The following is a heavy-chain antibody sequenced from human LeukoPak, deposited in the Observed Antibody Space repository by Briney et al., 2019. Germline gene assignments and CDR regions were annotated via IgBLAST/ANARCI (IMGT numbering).Heavy chain of an antibody. CDR1: GGSMRDYY. D-gene: IGHD1-14*01. Sequence: SETLSLTCTVSGGSMRDYYWSWIRQPAGKGLEWIGRFYSSGSTNYNPSPKSRVTLSVDISTNQFSLNLSSVTAADTAVYYCASEGIRDYYYYIMDVWGKGTTVTISS. CDR3: ASEGIRDYYYYIMDV. CDR2: FYSSGST. V-gene: IGHV4-4*07. J-gene: IGHJ6*03.